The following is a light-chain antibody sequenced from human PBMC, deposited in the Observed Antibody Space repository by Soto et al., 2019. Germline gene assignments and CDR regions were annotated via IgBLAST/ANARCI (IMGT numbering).Light chain of an antibody. J-gene: IGKJ5*01. Sequence: DIQTTQSPCCLSASVGDRVTVTCRTSQKVSTYLNWYKKKLGKAPNLLIYAASTLRSGVPSRFSGSGSGTDFTLTISSLQVEDSATYYCQQSYSNPGTFGQGTRLEIK. CDR1: QKVSTY. CDR3: QQSYSNPGT. CDR2: AAS. V-gene: IGKV1-39*01.